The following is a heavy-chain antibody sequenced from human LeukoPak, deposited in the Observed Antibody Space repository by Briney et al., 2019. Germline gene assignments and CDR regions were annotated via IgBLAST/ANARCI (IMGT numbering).Heavy chain of an antibody. CDR3: ARLLRYDSSGYNY. CDR1: GFTFSSYW. Sequence: TGGSLRLSCAASGFTFSSYWMSWVRQAPGKGLEWVANIKQDGSEKYYVDSVKGRFTISRDNAKNSLYLQMNSLRAEDTAVYYCARLLRYDSSGYNYWGQGTLVTVSS. CDR2: IKQDGSEK. D-gene: IGHD3-22*01. V-gene: IGHV3-7*01. J-gene: IGHJ4*02.